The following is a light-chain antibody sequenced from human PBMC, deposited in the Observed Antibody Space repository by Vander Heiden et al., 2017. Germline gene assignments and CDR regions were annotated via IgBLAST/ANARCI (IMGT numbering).Light chain of an antibody. V-gene: IGKV3-11*01. CDR2: DAS. J-gene: IGKJ3*01. CDR1: QSVSSY. Sequence: EIVLTQSPATLSLSPGERATLSCRASQSVSSYLAWYQQKPGQAPRLLIYDASNRATGIPARFSGSGSGTDFTLTISSLEPEDFAVYYCQQRSNPVTFGHGTKVDIK. CDR3: QQRSNPVT.